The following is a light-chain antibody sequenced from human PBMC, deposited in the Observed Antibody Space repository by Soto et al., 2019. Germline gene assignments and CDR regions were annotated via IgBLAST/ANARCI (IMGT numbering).Light chain of an antibody. CDR1: SGHSSYT. V-gene: IGLV4-69*01. CDR3: QTWATGPDWV. J-gene: IGLJ3*02. Sequence: QLVLTQSPSASASLGASVKLTCTLSSGHSSYTIAWHQQQPDKGPRYLMKLDSDGSHRKGDGIPDRFSGSSSGTERYLTISSLRAEDEADYYCQTWATGPDWVFGGGTKLTVL. CDR2: LDSDGSH.